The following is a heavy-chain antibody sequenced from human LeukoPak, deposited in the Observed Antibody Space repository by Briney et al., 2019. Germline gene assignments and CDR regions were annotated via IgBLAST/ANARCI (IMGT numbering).Heavy chain of an antibody. J-gene: IGHJ4*02. CDR3: ARDRNYDFWSGYYTGYFDY. Sequence: GASVKVSCKASGYTFTSYYMHWVRQAPGQGLEWMGIINPSGGSTSYAQKFQGRVTMTRDMSTSTDYMELSSLRSEDTAVYYCARDRNYDFWSGYYTGYFDYWGQGTLVTVSS. CDR2: INPSGGST. CDR1: GYTFTSYY. V-gene: IGHV1-46*01. D-gene: IGHD3-3*01.